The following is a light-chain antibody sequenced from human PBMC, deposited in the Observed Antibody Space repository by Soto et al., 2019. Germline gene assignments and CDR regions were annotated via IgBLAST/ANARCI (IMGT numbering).Light chain of an antibody. V-gene: IGLV1-40*01. CDR1: SSNIGAGYD. CDR3: QSYDSSLSAWV. Sequence: QYALTQPPSVSGAPGQRVTISCTGSSSNIGAGYDVHWYQQLPGTAPKLLIYGDNNRPSGDPDRFSGSKSGTSASLAITGLQAEDEADYYCQSYDSSLSAWVFGGGTKLTVL. CDR2: GDN. J-gene: IGLJ3*02.